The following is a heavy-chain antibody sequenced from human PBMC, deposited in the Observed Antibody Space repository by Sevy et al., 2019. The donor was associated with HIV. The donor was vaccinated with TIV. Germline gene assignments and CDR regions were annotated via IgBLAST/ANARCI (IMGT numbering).Heavy chain of an antibody. CDR3: ASETDNSARWLDP. Sequence: GGSLRLSCAASGFTFNFHGMHWVRQAQGKGLEWVAFIWHDGSNKYMADSVKGRFTISRDNSKNTLFLQMNSLTVEDTAVYYCASETDNSARWLDPWGQGTLVTVSS. CDR1: GFTFNFHG. D-gene: IGHD4-4*01. CDR2: IWHDGSNK. J-gene: IGHJ5*02. V-gene: IGHV3-33*01.